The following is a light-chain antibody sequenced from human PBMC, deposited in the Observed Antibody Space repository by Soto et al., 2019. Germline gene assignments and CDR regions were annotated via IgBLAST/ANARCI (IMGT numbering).Light chain of an antibody. V-gene: IGLV1-40*01. Sequence: QSVLTQPPSVSGAPGQRVTISCTGSSSNIGAGYDVHWYQQLPGTAPTLLISGNTDRPSGVPDRFSGSKSGTSASLAITGLQTEDEADYYCQSFDRSLTAWVFGGGTKHTVL. CDR1: SSNIGAGYD. J-gene: IGLJ3*02. CDR2: GNT. CDR3: QSFDRSLTAWV.